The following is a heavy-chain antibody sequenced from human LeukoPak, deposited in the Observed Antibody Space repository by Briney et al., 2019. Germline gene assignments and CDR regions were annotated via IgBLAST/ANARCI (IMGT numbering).Heavy chain of an antibody. CDR3: AVVLVGVTTDY. J-gene: IGHJ4*02. D-gene: IGHD1-26*01. CDR2: INPNSGGT. CDR1: GYTFTGYY. V-gene: IGHV1-2*02. Sequence: ASVKVSCKASGYTFTGYYIHWVRRAPGQGLEWMGWINPNSGGTNYAQKFQGRVTMTRDMSISTAYMELSSLRFDDTAVYYCAVVLVGVTTDYWGQGTLVTVSS.